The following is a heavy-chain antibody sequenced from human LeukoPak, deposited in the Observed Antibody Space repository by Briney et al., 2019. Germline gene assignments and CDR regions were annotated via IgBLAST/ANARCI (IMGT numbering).Heavy chain of an antibody. CDR2: ISGFNGNT. V-gene: IGHV1-18*01. CDR3: ARESNWAYYFDY. CDR1: GYTFTSYL. Sequence: GASVKVSCKASGYTFTSYLISWVRQVPGQGLEWMGWISGFNGNTDYAQKFKDRVTLTTDTSTSTAYLELRSLRSDDTAVYYCARESNWAYYFDYWGQGTLVTVSS. D-gene: IGHD7-27*01. J-gene: IGHJ4*02.